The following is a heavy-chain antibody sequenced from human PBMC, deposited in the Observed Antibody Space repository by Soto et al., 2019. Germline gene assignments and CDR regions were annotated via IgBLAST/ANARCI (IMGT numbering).Heavy chain of an antibody. CDR2: ISGSGGST. CDR3: AKLGVGVVGATDY. V-gene: IGHV3-23*01. D-gene: IGHD1-26*01. J-gene: IGHJ4*02. CDR1: GLTFSSYA. Sequence: PGGSLRLSCAASGLTFSSYAMSWVRQAPGKGLEWVSAISGSGGSTYYADSVKGRFTISRDNPKNTLYLQMNSLRAEDTAVYYCAKLGVGVVGATDYWGQGTLVTVSS.